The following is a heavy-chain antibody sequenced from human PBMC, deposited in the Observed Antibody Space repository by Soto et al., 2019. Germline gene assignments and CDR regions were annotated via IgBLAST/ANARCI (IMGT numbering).Heavy chain of an antibody. CDR1: GGTFGRDS. Sequence: SVKVSCKASGGTFGRDSITWVRQAPGQGLEWVGRIIPIFGTTNYAQNLQGRVTISADKSTLTSYMELHSLTSDDTALYYCARDRTDSGYYTNWLDPWGQGTQVTVSS. D-gene: IGHD3-22*01. CDR3: ARDRTDSGYYTNWLDP. CDR2: IIPIFGTT. V-gene: IGHV1-69*06. J-gene: IGHJ5*02.